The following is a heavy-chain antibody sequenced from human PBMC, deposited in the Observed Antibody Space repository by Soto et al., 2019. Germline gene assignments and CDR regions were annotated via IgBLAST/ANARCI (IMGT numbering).Heavy chain of an antibody. CDR3: ARKRNYYDSSGYYVNWFDP. V-gene: IGHV4-34*01. CDR1: GGSFSGYY. CDR2: INHSGST. J-gene: IGHJ5*02. Sequence: LETLSLTCAVYGGSFSGYYWSWIRQPPGKGLEWSGEINHSGSTNYNPSLKSRVTISVDTSKNQFSLKLSSVTAADTAVYYCARKRNYYDSSGYYVNWFDPWGQGTLVTVSS. D-gene: IGHD3-22*01.